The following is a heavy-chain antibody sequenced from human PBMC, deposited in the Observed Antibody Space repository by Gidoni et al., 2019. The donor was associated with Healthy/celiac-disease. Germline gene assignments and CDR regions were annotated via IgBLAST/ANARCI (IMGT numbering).Heavy chain of an antibody. CDR2: IVSNDEK. CDR1: GFSLSNARIG. Sequence: QVTLKESGHVLVKPTETLTLTCTASGFSLSNARIGVSWIRQPPGKALEWLAHIVSNDEKSYSTSLKSRLTISKDTSNSQVVLTMTNMDPVDTATYYFARASELLGAFDIWGQGTMVTVSS. CDR3: ARASELLGAFDI. J-gene: IGHJ3*02. D-gene: IGHD1-26*01. V-gene: IGHV2-26*01.